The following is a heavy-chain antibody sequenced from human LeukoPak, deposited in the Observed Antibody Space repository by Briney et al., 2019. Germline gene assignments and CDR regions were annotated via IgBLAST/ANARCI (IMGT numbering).Heavy chain of an antibody. V-gene: IGHV4-39*01. Sequence: SETLSLTCTVSGGSISTTNYYWGWIRQPPGKDLECIGTIYYSGSTSYNPSLKSRVTISLDSSKSQFQFSLKLNSVTAADTAVYYCARYYDILTGYQGWGQGTLVTVSS. D-gene: IGHD3-9*01. CDR2: IYYSGST. J-gene: IGHJ4*02. CDR1: GGSISTTNYY. CDR3: ARYYDILTGYQG.